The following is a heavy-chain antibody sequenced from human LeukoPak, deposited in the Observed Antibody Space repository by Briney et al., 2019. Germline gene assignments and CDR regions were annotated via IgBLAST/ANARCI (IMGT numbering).Heavy chain of an antibody. CDR2: IKSKTDGGTT. CDR3: TTDDYYDSSGYYSGAFDI. D-gene: IGHD3-22*01. Sequence: GGSLRLSCAASGFTFSNAWMSWVRQAPGKGLEWVGRIKSKTDGGTTDYAAPVKGRFTISRDYSKNTLYLQMNSLKTEDTAVYYCTTDDYYDSSGYYSGAFDIWGQGTMVTVSS. CDR1: GFTFSNAW. V-gene: IGHV3-15*01. J-gene: IGHJ3*02.